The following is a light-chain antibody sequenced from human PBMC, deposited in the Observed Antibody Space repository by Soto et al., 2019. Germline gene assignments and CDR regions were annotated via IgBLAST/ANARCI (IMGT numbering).Light chain of an antibody. CDR1: SSNIGNNA. CDR2: YDD. Sequence: QSVLTQPPSVSEAPRPRVTISCSGSSSNIGNNAVNWYQQLPGKAPKLLIYYDDLLPSGVSDRFSGSKSGTSASLAISGLQSEDEAYYYCAAWDDSLNGMVFGGGTKVTVL. V-gene: IGLV1-36*01. CDR3: AAWDDSLNGMV. J-gene: IGLJ2*01.